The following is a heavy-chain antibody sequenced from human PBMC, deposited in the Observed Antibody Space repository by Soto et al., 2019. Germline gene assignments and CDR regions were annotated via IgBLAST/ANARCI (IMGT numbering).Heavy chain of an antibody. J-gene: IGHJ4*02. CDR3: ARLITYYDSSGYYYYFDS. D-gene: IGHD3-22*01. Sequence: PSETLSLTCAVSGGSISSGGYSWSWIRQPPGKGLEWIGYIYHSGSTYYNPSLKSRVTISVDRSKNQFSLKLSSVTAADTAVYYCARLITYYDSSGYYYYFDSWGQGTLVTVSS. CDR1: GGSISSGGYS. V-gene: IGHV4-30-2*01. CDR2: IYHSGST.